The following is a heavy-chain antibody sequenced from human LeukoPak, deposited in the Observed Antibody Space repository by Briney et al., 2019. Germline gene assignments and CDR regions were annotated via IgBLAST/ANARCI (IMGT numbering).Heavy chain of an antibody. CDR2: IYTSGTT. J-gene: IGHJ5*02. V-gene: IGHV4-4*07. Sequence: SETLSLTCTVSGGSISSYYWSWIRQPAGKGLEWIGRIYTSGTTYYNPSLESRVSISVDTSKIQFSLRLSSVTAADTAMYYCARGQLTYCSSTSCYGSTWFDPWGQGTLVTVSS. D-gene: IGHD2-2*01. CDR3: ARGQLTYCSSTSCYGSTWFDP. CDR1: GGSISSYY.